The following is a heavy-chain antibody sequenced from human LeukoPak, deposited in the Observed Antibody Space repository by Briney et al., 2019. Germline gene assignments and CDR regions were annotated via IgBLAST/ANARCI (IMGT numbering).Heavy chain of an antibody. V-gene: IGHV4-39*07. CDR2: IYYNESI. Sequence: SETPSLTCGVPGASLQGRGYYLGWLRQPQGTGLEGIGNIYYNESIYYNASLQSRVTISIVMSKNQFSLKLSSVTAADTAVYYWAREGGGYCSGGNCYSGASDIWGQGTMVTVSS. CDR1: GASLQGRGYY. D-gene: IGHD2-15*01. J-gene: IGHJ3*02. CDR3: AREGGGYCSGGNCYSGASDI.